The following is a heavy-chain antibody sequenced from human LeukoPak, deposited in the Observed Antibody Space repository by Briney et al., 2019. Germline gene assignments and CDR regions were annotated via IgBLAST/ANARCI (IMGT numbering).Heavy chain of an antibody. V-gene: IGHV3-23*01. CDR1: GFTFSSYA. D-gene: IGHD3-3*01. Sequence: GGSLRLSCAASGFTFSSYAMSWVRQAPGKGLEWVSAISGSGGSAYYADSVKGRFTISRDNSKNTLYLQMNSLRAEDTAVYYCARGGVRFLKFDPWGQGTLVTVSS. CDR3: ARGGVRFLKFDP. CDR2: ISGSGGSA. J-gene: IGHJ5*02.